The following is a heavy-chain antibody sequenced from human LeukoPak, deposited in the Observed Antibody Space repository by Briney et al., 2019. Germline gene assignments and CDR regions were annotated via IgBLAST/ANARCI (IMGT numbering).Heavy chain of an antibody. D-gene: IGHD5-24*01. CDR1: VFSPIGSE. J-gene: IGHJ4*02. Sequence: VGALRLSCAAPVFSPIGSELNWVRAAPGKGRGRVSYISSVGSTLYYADSVKGRFTISRDNAKNSLYLQMNSLRAEDTAVYYCARDALERATMGRFDYWGQGTLVTVSS. CDR3: ARDALERATMGRFDY. CDR2: ISSVGSTL. V-gene: IGHV3-48*03.